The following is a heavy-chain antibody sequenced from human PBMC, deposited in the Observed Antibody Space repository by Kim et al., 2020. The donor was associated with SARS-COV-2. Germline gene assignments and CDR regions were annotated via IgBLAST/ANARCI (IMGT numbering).Heavy chain of an antibody. V-gene: IGHV3-30*18. Sequence: GGSLRLSCAASGFTFSSYGMHWVRQAPGKGLEWVAVISYDGSNKYYADSVKGRFTISRDNSKNTLYLQMNSLRAEDTAVYYCAKLFYYYYYMDVWGKGTTVTVSS. J-gene: IGHJ6*03. CDR2: ISYDGSNK. D-gene: IGHD3-10*01. CDR3: AKLFYYYYYMDV. CDR1: GFTFSSYG.